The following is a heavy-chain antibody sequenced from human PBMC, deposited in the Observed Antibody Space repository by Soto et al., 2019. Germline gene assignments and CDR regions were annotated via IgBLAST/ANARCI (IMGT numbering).Heavy chain of an antibody. CDR3: ARMRGRYCSSVSCKPTSYFNGMDV. CDR1: GFSLSANGMC. CDR2: IDWDDDK. D-gene: IGHD2-15*01. J-gene: IGHJ6*02. Sequence: GPTLVNPTQTLTLTCTFSGFSLSANGMCVSWIRQPPGKALEWLALIDWDDDKFYSTSLKTRLTISKDTSKNQVVLTMTNMDPVDTATYYCARMRGRYCSSVSCKPTSYFNGMDVWGQGTTVTVSS. V-gene: IGHV2-70*01.